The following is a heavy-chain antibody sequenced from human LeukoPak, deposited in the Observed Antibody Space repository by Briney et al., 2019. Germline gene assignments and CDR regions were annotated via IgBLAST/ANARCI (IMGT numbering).Heavy chain of an antibody. Sequence: GGSLRLSCAASGFTFSSYAMHWVRQAPGKGLEYVSAISSNGGSTYYANSVKGRFTISRDNSKNTLYLQMGSLRAEDMAVYYCARESSGGSYYGSFDYWGQGTLVTVSS. J-gene: IGHJ4*02. CDR1: GFTFSSYA. V-gene: IGHV3-64*01. CDR3: ARESSGGSYYGSFDY. D-gene: IGHD1-26*01. CDR2: ISSNGGST.